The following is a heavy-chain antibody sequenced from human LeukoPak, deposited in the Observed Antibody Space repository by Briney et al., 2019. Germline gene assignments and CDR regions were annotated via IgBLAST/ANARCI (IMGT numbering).Heavy chain of an antibody. CDR1: GFTIINYA. Sequence: PGGSLRLSCAASGFTIINYAMSWVRQGPGKGLEWVSGLSTSPRYADSVRGRFTVSRDHSTNTLYLQMNRLRAEDTAVYYCARGEVAVQYHFESWGQGTLVTVSS. J-gene: IGHJ4*02. CDR3: ARGEVAVQYHFES. D-gene: IGHD3-22*01. CDR2: LSTSPR. V-gene: IGHV3-23*01.